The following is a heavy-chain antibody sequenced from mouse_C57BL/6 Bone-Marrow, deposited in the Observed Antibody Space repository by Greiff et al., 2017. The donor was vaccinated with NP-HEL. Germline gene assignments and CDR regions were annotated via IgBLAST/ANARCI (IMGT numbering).Heavy chain of an antibody. J-gene: IGHJ1*03. Sequence: VQLQQPGAELVMPGASVKLSCKASGYTFTSYWMHWVKQRPGQGLEWIGEIDPSDSYTNYNQKFKGKSTLTVDKSSSTAYMQLSSLTSEDSAVYYCARDYYGSFYWYFDVWGTGITVTVSS. CDR3: ARDYYGSFYWYFDV. D-gene: IGHD1-1*01. CDR2: IDPSDSYT. CDR1: GYTFTSYW. V-gene: IGHV1-69*01.